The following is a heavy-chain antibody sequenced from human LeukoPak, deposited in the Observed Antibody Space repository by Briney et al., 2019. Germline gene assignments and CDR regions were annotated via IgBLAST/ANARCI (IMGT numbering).Heavy chain of an antibody. J-gene: IGHJ4*02. CDR2: ISGRGDST. D-gene: IGHD2-2*01. CDR3: GYCTSSSCYSTIGY. V-gene: IGHV3-23*01. Sequence: PGGSLRLSCAASGFIFTSYGMGWVRQAPGKGLEWVSGISGRGDSTLYAGSVKGRFTISRDNSKNTLYLQMNSLRAEDTALYYCGYCTSSSCYSTIGYWGQGTLVTVSS. CDR1: GFIFTSYG.